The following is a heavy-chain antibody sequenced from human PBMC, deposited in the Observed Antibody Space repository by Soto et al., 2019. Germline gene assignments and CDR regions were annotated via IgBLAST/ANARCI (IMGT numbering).Heavy chain of an antibody. J-gene: IGHJ4*02. Sequence: EVQLVESGGGLVQPGGSLRLSCAASGFTFSSYSMNWVRQAPGKGLEWVSYISSSSSTIYYADSVKGRFTISRDNAKNSLYLQMNSLRDEDTAVYYCARDKHSSGYPYPVGYWGQGTLVTVSS. CDR2: ISSSSSTI. CDR3: ARDKHSSGYPYPVGY. CDR1: GFTFSSYS. D-gene: IGHD3-22*01. V-gene: IGHV3-48*02.